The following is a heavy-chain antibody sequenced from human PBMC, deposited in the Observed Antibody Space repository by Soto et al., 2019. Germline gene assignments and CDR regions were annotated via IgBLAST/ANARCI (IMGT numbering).Heavy chain of an antibody. D-gene: IGHD5-12*01. CDR1: GFTFDDYA. J-gene: IGHJ4*02. CDR2: ISWNSGNI. Sequence: PGGSLRLSCAASGFTFDDYAIHWVRQAPGKGLEWVSGISWNSGNIAYADSVKGRFTISRDNAKNSLSLQMNSLRAEDTALYYCAKDSTKWLFGSSPDYWGQGTLVTVSS. V-gene: IGHV3-9*01. CDR3: AKDSTKWLFGSSPDY.